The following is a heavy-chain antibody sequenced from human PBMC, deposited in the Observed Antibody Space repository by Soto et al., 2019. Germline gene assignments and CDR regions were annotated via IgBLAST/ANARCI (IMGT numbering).Heavy chain of an antibody. CDR1: GFTFSSYA. Sequence: GGSLRLSCAASGFTFSSYAMSWVRQAPGKGLEWVSAISGSGGSTYYADSVKGRFTISRDNSKNTLYLQMNSLRAEETAVYYCAKVNAKDGPASLTYYYDSSGHYGMDVWGQGPTVTVSS. V-gene: IGHV3-23*01. J-gene: IGHJ6*02. CDR3: AKVNAKDGPASLTYYYDSSGHYGMDV. CDR2: ISGSGGST. D-gene: IGHD3-22*01.